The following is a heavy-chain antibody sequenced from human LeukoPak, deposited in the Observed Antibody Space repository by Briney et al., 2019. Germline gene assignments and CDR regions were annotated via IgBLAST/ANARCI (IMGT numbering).Heavy chain of an antibody. CDR2: INHSGST. CDR3: ASEGGEGYCSSTRCPQRLRDY. CDR1: GGSFSGYY. D-gene: IGHD2-2*01. V-gene: IGHV4-34*01. J-gene: IGHJ4*02. Sequence: RSSETLSLTCAVYGGSFSGYYWSWIRQPPGKGLEWIGEINHSGSTNYNPSLESRVTISADTSKNQSSLKLSSVTAADTAVYYCASEGGEGYCSSTRCPQRLRDYCGEATLVIVSS.